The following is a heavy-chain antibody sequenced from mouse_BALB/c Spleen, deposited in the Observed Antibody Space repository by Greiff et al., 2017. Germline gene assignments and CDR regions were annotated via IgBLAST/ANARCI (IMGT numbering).Heavy chain of an antibody. V-gene: IGHV1-54*01. CDR1: GYAFTNYL. CDR3: AVITTVVEGYYFDY. D-gene: IGHD1-1*01. J-gene: IGHJ2*01. CDR2: INPGSGGT. Sequence: QVQLQQSGAELVRPGTSVKVSCKASGYAFTNYLIEWVEQRPGQGLEWIGVINPGSGGTNYNEKFKGKATLTADKSSSTAYMQLSSLTSDDSAVYFCAVITTVVEGYYFDYWGQGTTLTVSS.